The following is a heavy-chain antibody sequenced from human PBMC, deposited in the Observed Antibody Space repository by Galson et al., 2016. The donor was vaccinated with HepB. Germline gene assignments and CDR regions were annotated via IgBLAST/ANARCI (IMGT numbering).Heavy chain of an antibody. J-gene: IGHJ4*02. CDR1: GVSVGSGSYH. Sequence: TLSLTCSVSGVSVGSGSYHWSWIRQLPGKDLEWLGYIYYSGRTNYNPPLKSRVTMSLDTSKNQVTLMLTSVTAADTALYYCARLVTMIRGAQFDYWGQGVLVTVSS. V-gene: IGHV4-31*03. CDR3: ARLVTMIRGAQFDY. D-gene: IGHD3-10*01. CDR2: IYYSGRT.